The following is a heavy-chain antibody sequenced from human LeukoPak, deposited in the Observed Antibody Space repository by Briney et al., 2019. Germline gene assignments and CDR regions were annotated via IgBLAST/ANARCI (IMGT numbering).Heavy chain of an antibody. J-gene: IGHJ6*02. CDR3: ARSGYYYGMDV. CDR2: ISSNGGST. V-gene: IGHV3-64*01. Sequence: GGSLRLSCAASGFTFSSYAMRWVRQAPGKGLEYVSAISSNGGSTYYANSVKGRFTISRDNSKNTLYLQMGSLRAEDMAVYYCARSGYYYGMDVWGQGTTVTVSS. CDR1: GFTFSSYA.